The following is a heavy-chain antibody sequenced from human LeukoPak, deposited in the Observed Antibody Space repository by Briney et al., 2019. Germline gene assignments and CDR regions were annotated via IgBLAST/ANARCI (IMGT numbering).Heavy chain of an antibody. D-gene: IGHD4-23*01. J-gene: IGHJ5*02. Sequence: GASVKVSCKASGYTFTSYGISWVRQAPGQGLEWMGWISAYNGNTNYAQKLQGRVTMTRDTSISTAYMELSRLRSDDTAVYYCARVLTQGNRGNWFDPWGQGTLVTVSS. CDR1: GYTFTSYG. V-gene: IGHV1-18*01. CDR3: ARVLTQGNRGNWFDP. CDR2: ISAYNGNT.